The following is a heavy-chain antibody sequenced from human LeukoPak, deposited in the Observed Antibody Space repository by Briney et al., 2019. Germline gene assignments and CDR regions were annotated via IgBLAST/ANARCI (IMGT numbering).Heavy chain of an antibody. Sequence: SETLSLTCTVSGGSISSYYWSWIRQPPGKGLEWIGYIHFSGSTSYNPPLKSRVTISVDTSKNHFSLKLSSVTAADTAIYYCARSFYGGNSDYWGQGTLLTVSS. CDR1: GGSISSYY. D-gene: IGHD4-23*01. CDR2: IHFSGST. CDR3: ARSFYGGNSDY. V-gene: IGHV4-59*01. J-gene: IGHJ4*02.